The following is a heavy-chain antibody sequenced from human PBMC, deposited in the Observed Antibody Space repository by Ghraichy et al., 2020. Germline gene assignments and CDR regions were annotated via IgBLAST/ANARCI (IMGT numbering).Heavy chain of an antibody. CDR3: ARDLGQQYYDFWSGYYTGVDPVEQSHFDY. CDR2: INPNSGGT. V-gene: IGHV1-2*02. D-gene: IGHD3-3*01. CDR1: GYTFTGYY. J-gene: IGHJ4*02. Sequence: ASVKVSCKASGYTFTGYYMHWVRQSPGQGLEWMGWINPNSGGTNYAQKFQGRVTMTRDTSISTAYMELSRLRSDDTAVYYCARDLGQQYYDFWSGYYTGVDPVEQSHFDYWGQGTLVTVSA.